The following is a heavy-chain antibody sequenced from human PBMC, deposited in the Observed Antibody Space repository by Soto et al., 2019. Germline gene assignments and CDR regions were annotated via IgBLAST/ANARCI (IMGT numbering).Heavy chain of an antibody. D-gene: IGHD4-17*01. V-gene: IGHV3-9*01. CDR3: AKDLYGDVPGHAFDI. CDR2: ISWNSGSI. J-gene: IGHJ3*02. Sequence: GGSLRLSCAASGFTFDDYAMHWVRQAPGKGLEWVSGISWNSGSIGYADSVKGRFTISRDNAKNSLYLQMNSLRAEDTALYYCAKDLYGDVPGHAFDIWGQGTMVTVSS. CDR1: GFTFDDYA.